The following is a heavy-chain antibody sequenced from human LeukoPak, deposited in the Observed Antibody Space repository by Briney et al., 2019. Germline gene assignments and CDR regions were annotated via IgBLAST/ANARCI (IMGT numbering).Heavy chain of an antibody. V-gene: IGHV3-9*01. Sequence: GGSLRLSCVASGFTFDDYAMHWVRQAPGKGLEWVSGINWNSGSVGYADSVKGRFTISRDNAKNSLSLQMNGLGVEDTALYYCAKDRNYRDLDSLDIWGQGTMVTVSS. J-gene: IGHJ3*02. CDR1: GFTFDDYA. CDR3: AKDRNYRDLDSLDI. CDR2: INWNSGSV. D-gene: IGHD4-11*01.